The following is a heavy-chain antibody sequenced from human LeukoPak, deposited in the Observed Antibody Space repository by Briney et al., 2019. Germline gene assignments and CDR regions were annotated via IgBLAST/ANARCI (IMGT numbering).Heavy chain of an antibody. Sequence: PGGSLRLSCEASGFFFSNYAMSWVRQAPGKGLEWVSSVGGGGGSIDYADSVKGRFTISRDNSKNTLCLQMNSLRADDTAVYYCTKVSTIMNWGQGTLVTVSS. CDR2: VGGGGGSI. V-gene: IGHV3-23*01. CDR1: GFFFSNYA. D-gene: IGHD3-16*01. J-gene: IGHJ4*02. CDR3: TKVSTIMN.